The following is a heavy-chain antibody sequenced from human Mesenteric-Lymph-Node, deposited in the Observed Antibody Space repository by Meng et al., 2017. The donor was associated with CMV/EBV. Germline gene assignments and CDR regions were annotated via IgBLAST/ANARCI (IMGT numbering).Heavy chain of an antibody. CDR2: ISGSGSIT. J-gene: IGHJ4*02. D-gene: IGHD1-26*01. V-gene: IGHV3-23*01. Sequence: GGSLRLSCAASGVTFNSETMSWVRQAPGKGLEWVSVISGSGSITYYADSVKGRFSISRDNSKSTVFLQMNNLRPEDTAVFYCVRPLGRGAAFDYWGQGMLVTVSS. CDR1: GVTFNSET. CDR3: VRPLGRGAAFDY.